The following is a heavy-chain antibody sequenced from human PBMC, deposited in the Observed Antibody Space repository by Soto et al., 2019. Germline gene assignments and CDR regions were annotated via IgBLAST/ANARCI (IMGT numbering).Heavy chain of an antibody. J-gene: IGHJ4*02. V-gene: IGHV3-49*03. Sequence: PGGSLRLSCTASGFTFGDYAMSWFRQAPGKGLEWVGFIRSKAYGGTTEYAASVKGRFTISRDDSKSIAYLQMNSLKTEDTAVYYCTRKGYCSSTSCLDYWGQGTLVTVSS. CDR2: IRSKAYGGTT. CDR3: TRKGYCSSTSCLDY. CDR1: GFTFGDYA. D-gene: IGHD2-2*01.